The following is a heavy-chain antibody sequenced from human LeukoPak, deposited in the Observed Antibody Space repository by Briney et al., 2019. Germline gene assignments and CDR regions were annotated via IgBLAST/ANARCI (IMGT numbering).Heavy chain of an antibody. CDR2: ISAYNGNT. J-gene: IGHJ2*01. CDR3: ARVAGDYGDYGWYFDL. D-gene: IGHD4-17*01. Sequence: ASVKVSYQASGYTFTSYGISWVRPAPGQGLAGMGWISAYNGNTNYAQKLQRRVTMTTDTSTSTAYMELRSLRSEDTAVYYCARVAGDYGDYGWYFDLWGRGTLVTVSS. V-gene: IGHV1-18*01. CDR1: GYTFTSYG.